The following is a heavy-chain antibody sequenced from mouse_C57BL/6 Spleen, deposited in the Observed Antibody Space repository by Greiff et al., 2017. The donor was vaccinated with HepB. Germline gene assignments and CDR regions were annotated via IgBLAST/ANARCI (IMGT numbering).Heavy chain of an antibody. Sequence: VQLQQSGPGLVQPSQSLSITCTVSGFSLTSYGVHWVRQSPGKGLEWLGVIWSGGSTDYNAAFISRLSISKDNSKSQVFFKMNSLQADDTAIYYCARKPITTVVATYYAMDYWGQGTSVTVSS. CDR2: IWSGGST. J-gene: IGHJ4*01. CDR1: GFSLTSYG. D-gene: IGHD1-1*01. CDR3: ARKPITTVVATYYAMDY. V-gene: IGHV2-2*01.